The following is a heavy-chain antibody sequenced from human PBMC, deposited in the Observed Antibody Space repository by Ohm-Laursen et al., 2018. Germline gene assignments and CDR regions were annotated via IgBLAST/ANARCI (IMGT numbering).Heavy chain of an antibody. J-gene: IGHJ6*02. Sequence: SDTLSLTCTVSGGSISTYYWSWIRQPAGKGLEWIGRIYTSGSTNSNPSLKSRVTMSVDTSKNQFSLKLSSVTAADTAVYYCARYTAPYYYYGMDVWGQGTTVTVSS. V-gene: IGHV4-4*07. CDR1: GGSISTYY. CDR2: IYTSGST. CDR3: ARYTAPYYYYGMDV. D-gene: IGHD1-1*01.